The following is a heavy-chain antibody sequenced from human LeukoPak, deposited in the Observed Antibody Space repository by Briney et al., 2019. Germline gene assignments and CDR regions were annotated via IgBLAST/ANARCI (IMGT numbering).Heavy chain of an antibody. D-gene: IGHD3-22*01. CDR1: GITLSNYG. CDR3: ARRGVVIRVILVGFHKEAFYFDS. J-gene: IGHJ4*02. V-gene: IGHV3-23*01. CDR2: ISDSGGST. Sequence: GGSLRLSCAVSGITLSNYGMSRVRQAPGKGLEWVAGISDSGGSTNYADSVKGRFTISRDNPKNTLYLQMNSLRAEDTAVYFCARRGVVIRVILVGFHKEAFYFDSWGQGALVTVSS.